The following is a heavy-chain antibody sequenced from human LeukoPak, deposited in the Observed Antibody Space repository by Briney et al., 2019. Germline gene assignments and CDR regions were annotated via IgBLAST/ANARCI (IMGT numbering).Heavy chain of an antibody. V-gene: IGHV3-23*01. CDR1: GFTFSSYA. D-gene: IGHD2-15*01. J-gene: IGHJ4*02. CDR2: ISGSGGST. Sequence: GGSLRLSCAASGFTFSSYAMSWVRQAPGKGLEWVSAISGSGGSTYYADSVKGRFTISRDNSKNTLYLQMNSLRAEDTAVYYCAKVGVVVVAATRNYFDYWGQGTLVTVSS. CDR3: AKVGVVVVAATRNYFDY.